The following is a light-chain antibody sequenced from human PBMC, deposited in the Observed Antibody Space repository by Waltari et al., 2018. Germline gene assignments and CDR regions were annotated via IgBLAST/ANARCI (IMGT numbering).Light chain of an antibody. Sequence: QSVLTQPPSASGTPGQRVTISCSGSRSNIGNNYVSWYQQLPGTAPKLPIYRNNTRPAGVPDRFSGYKSGTSASLAISGLRSEDEADYYCAVWDDSLSGRVFGGGTKVTVL. CDR3: AVWDDSLSGRV. J-gene: IGLJ3*02. CDR2: RNN. CDR1: RSNIGNNY. V-gene: IGLV1-47*01.